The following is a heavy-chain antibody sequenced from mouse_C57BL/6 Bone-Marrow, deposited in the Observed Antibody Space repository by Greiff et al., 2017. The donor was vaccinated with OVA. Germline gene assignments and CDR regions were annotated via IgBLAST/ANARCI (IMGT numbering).Heavy chain of an antibody. CDR2: ISSGGSYT. CDR3: ASLFYYGTSNYYAMDY. CDR1: GFTFSSYG. J-gene: IGHJ4*01. Sequence: EVQLVESGGDLVKPGGSLKLSCAASGFTFSSYGMSWVRQTPDKRLEWVATISSGGSYTYYPDSVKGRFTISRDNAKNTLYLQMSSLKSEDTAMYYCASLFYYGTSNYYAMDYWGQGTSVTVSS. V-gene: IGHV5-6*01. D-gene: IGHD2-1*01.